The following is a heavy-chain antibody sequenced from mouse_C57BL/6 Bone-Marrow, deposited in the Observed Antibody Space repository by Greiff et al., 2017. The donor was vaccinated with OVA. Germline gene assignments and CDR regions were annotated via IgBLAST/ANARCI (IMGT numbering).Heavy chain of an antibody. CDR1: GYTFTSYG. J-gene: IGHJ2*01. CDR3: ARDEVITTVPDYFDY. D-gene: IGHD1-1*01. V-gene: IGHV1-81*01. CDR2: IYPRSGNT. Sequence: VKLMESGAELARPGASVKLSCKASGYTFTSYGISWVKQRTGQGLEWIGEIYPRSGNTYYNEKFKGKATLTADKSSSTAYMELRSLTSEDSAVYFCARDEVITTVPDYFDYWGQGTTLTVSS.